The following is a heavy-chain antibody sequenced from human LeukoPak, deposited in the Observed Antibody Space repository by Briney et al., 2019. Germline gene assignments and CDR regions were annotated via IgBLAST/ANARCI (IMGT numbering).Heavy chain of an antibody. J-gene: IGHJ4*02. CDR2: INHSGST. V-gene: IGHV4-34*01. CDR3: ARGLNDDYGDYDEVGTDFDY. D-gene: IGHD4-17*01. Sequence: KASETLSLTCAVYGGSFSGYYWSWIRQPPGKGLEWIGEINHSGSTNYNPSLKSRVTISVDTSKNQFSLKLSSVTAADTAVYYCARGLNDDYGDYDEVGTDFDYWGQGTLVTVSS. CDR1: GGSFSGYY.